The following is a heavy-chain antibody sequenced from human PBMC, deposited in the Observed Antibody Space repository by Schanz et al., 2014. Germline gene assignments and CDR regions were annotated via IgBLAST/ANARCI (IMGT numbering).Heavy chain of an antibody. J-gene: IGHJ4*02. Sequence: EVQLLESGGGLAQPGGSLRLACAASGFNFNTYAMSWVRQAPGKGLEWVSGLTEGGGGTYYTDAVKGRFTISRDSSKNTLYLQMNSLRADYAAGYYCAKSKSQLPLFDYWGQGTLVAVSS. D-gene: IGHD2-21*01. CDR3: AKSKSQLPLFDY. V-gene: IGHV3-23*01. CDR1: GFNFNTYA. CDR2: LTEGGGGT.